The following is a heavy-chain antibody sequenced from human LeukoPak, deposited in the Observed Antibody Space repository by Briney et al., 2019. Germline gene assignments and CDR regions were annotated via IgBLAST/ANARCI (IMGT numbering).Heavy chain of an antibody. J-gene: IGHJ4*02. V-gene: IGHV4-59*08. D-gene: IGHD3-22*01. CDR3: ARLYYYDSSGYYYPVGDYFDY. Sequence: SETLSLTCTVSGGSISSYYWSWIRQPPGEGLEWIGYIYYSGSTNYNPSLKSRVTISVDTSKNQFSLKLSSVTAADTAVYYCARLYYYDSSGYYYPVGDYFDYWGQGTLVTVSS. CDR1: GGSISSYY. CDR2: IYYSGST.